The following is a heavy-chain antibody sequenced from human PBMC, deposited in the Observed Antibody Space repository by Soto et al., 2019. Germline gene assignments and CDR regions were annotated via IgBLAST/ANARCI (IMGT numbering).Heavy chain of an antibody. CDR1: GFTFSSYG. V-gene: IGHV3-33*01. CDR2: IWYDGSNK. Sequence: GGSLRLSCAASGFTFSSYGMHWVRQAPGKGLEWVAVIWYDGSNKYYGDSVKGRFTISRDNSKNTLYLQMNSLRAEDTAVYYCASTIGYCRGGSCYDRASNAFDIWGQGTMVTVSS. J-gene: IGHJ3*02. CDR3: ASTIGYCRGGSCYDRASNAFDI. D-gene: IGHD2-15*01.